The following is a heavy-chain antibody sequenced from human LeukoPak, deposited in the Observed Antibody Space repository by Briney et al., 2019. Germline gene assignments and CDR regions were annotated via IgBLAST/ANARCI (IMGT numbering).Heavy chain of an antibody. CDR3: ARGRDGYNYGFEAFDI. D-gene: IGHD5-24*01. Sequence: GSLRLSCAASGFTFSSYAMSWVRQAPGKGLEWVSGINWNGGSTGYADSVKGRFTISRDNAKNSLYLQMNSLRAEDTALYYCARGRDGYNYGFEAFDIWGQGTMVTVSS. J-gene: IGHJ3*02. V-gene: IGHV3-20*04. CDR2: INWNGGST. CDR1: GFTFSSYA.